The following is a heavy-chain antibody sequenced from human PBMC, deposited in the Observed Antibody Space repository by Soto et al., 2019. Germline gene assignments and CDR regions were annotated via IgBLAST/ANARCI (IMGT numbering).Heavy chain of an antibody. V-gene: IGHV4-31*03. CDR3: ARGRTSSPTPGDY. Sequence: QVQLQESGPGLVKPSQTLSLTCTVSGGSISSGGYYWSWIRQHPVKRLEWIGYIYYSGSTYYNPSLKSRVTISVDTSKNQFSLKLSSVTAADTAVYYCARGRTSSPTPGDYWGQGTLVTVSS. D-gene: IGHD2-2*01. CDR1: GGSISSGGYY. CDR2: IYYSGST. J-gene: IGHJ4*02.